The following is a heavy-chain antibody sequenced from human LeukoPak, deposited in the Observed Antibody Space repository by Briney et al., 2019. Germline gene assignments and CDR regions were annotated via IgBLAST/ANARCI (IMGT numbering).Heavy chain of an antibody. CDR1: GGSMSNYY. Sequence: SETLSLTCTVSGGSMSNYYWAWIRQPPGKGLDYIGYIYYSGSTDYNLSLKSRVTISIDTSKNQFSLNLRSVTTADTAIYYCARFEPFSVGPNNYHYLGVWGKGTTVTVSS. CDR3: ARFEPFSVGPNNYHYLGV. V-gene: IGHV4-59*01. D-gene: IGHD1-1*01. CDR2: IYYSGST. J-gene: IGHJ6*03.